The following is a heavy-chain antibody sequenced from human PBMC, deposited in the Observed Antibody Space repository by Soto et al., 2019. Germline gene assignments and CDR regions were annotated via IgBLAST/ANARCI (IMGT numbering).Heavy chain of an antibody. CDR2: LSFEGSNK. J-gene: IGHJ6*02. CDR3: AGPASNPPQSDVYVMRV. V-gene: IGHV3-30-3*01. Sequence: QVQLVESGGGVVQPGRSLRLSCAASGFTFSSSAMHWVRQAPGKGLEWVAVLSFEGSNKYHADSVRGRFTSSSDNSKITSHLQFNSLSPHDSAVYFCAGPASNPPQSDVYVMRVWGRGTTVTAAS. D-gene: IGHD4-4*01. CDR1: GFTFSSSA.